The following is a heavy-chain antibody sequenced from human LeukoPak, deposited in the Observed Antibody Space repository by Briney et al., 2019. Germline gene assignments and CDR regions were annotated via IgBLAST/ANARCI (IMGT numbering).Heavy chain of an antibody. D-gene: IGHD1-26*01. V-gene: IGHV3-9*01. CDR1: GFTFDDYA. J-gene: IGHJ4*02. CDR3: AKDAQGRVEATDLSYFDY. CDR2: ISWNSGSI. Sequence: GGSLRLSCAASGFTFDDYAMHWVRQAPGKGLEWVSGISWNSGSIGYADSVKGRFTISRDNAKNSLYLQMNSLRAEDTALYYCAKDAQGRVEATDLSYFDYWGQGTLVTVSS.